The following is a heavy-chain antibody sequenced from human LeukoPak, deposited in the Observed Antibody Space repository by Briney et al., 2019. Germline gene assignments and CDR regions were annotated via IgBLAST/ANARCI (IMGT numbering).Heavy chain of an antibody. D-gene: IGHD3-22*01. CDR1: GGSFSGYY. J-gene: IGHJ4*02. V-gene: IGHV4-34*01. CDR3: ARGASSGYYYVRERGYYFDY. CDR2: INHSGST. Sequence: SETLSLTCAVYGGSFSGYYWSWIRQPPGKGLEWIGEINHSGSTNYNPSLNSRVTISVDTSKNQFSLKMRSVTAADTAVYYCARGASSGYYYVRERGYYFDYWGQGTLVTVSS.